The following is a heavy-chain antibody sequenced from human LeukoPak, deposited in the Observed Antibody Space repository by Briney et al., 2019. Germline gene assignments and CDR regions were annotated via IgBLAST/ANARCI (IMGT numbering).Heavy chain of an antibody. CDR3: AKASDSSGYYEGYFQH. J-gene: IGHJ1*01. Sequence: GGSLRLSCAASGFTFGSYAMSWVRQAPGKGLEWVSGVSGSGRGTYYADSVKGRFTISRDNSRNTLYLQMNSLRVEDTAVYYCAKASDSSGYYEGYFQHWGQSTLVTVSS. D-gene: IGHD3-22*01. V-gene: IGHV3-23*01. CDR1: GFTFGSYA. CDR2: VSGSGRGT.